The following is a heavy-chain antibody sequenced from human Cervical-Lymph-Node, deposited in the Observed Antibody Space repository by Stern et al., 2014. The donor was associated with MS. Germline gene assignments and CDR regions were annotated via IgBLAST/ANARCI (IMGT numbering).Heavy chain of an antibody. CDR2: FDPQDGEI. Sequence: QMQLVQSGAEVKKPGASVKVSCKVSGYTLSELAMHWVRQAPGKGLEWMGGFDPQDGEIIYAQKFQGRVTMTEDTSTDTAHMELSSLRSEDTAVYYCAAIVTAGTLDYCGQGSLVTVSS. CDR3: AAIVTAGTLDY. J-gene: IGHJ4*02. V-gene: IGHV1-24*01. CDR1: GYTLSELA. D-gene: IGHD6-13*01.